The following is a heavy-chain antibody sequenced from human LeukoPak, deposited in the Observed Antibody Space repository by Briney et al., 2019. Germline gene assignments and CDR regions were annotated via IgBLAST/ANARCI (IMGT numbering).Heavy chain of an antibody. CDR1: GGSISSYY. CDR2: IYYSGST. V-gene: IGHV4-59*01. J-gene: IGHJ6*03. D-gene: IGHD6-19*01. CDR3: ARGLGVAATGVYYYYYYMDV. Sequence: SETLSLTCTVSGGSISSYYWSWIRQPPGKGLEWSGYIYYSGSTNYNPSLKSRVTISVDTSKNQFSLKLSSVTAADTAVYYCARGLGVAATGVYYYYYYMDVWGKGTTVTISS.